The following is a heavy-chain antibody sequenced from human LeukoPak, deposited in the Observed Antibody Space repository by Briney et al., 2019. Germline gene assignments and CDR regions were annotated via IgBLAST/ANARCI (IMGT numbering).Heavy chain of an antibody. CDR1: GFTFSTYN. CDR2: ITGPSTYI. D-gene: IGHD6-13*01. J-gene: IGHJ4*02. CDR3: ARVYSSSSFDY. V-gene: IGHV3-21*01. Sequence: PGGSLRLSCAASGFTFSTYNMNWVRQAPGKGLEWVSSITGPSTYIYYGDSVKGRFTISRDNAKNSLYLQMNSLRAEDTAVYYCARVYSSSSFDYWGQGTLVTVSS.